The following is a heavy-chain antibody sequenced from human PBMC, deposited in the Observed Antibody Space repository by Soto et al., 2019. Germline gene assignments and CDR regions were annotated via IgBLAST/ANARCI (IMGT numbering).Heavy chain of an antibody. Sequence: PGESLKISCNASGYSFSNYWIGWVRQMPGKGLERMGIIYPGDSDTRYSPSFQGQVTISADKSIRTAYLQWSSLKASDTAMYYCATRGYHSSGYFDYWGQGTPVTVSS. J-gene: IGHJ4*02. CDR1: GYSFSNYW. CDR2: IYPGDSDT. V-gene: IGHV5-51*01. D-gene: IGHD3-22*01. CDR3: ATRGYHSSGYFDY.